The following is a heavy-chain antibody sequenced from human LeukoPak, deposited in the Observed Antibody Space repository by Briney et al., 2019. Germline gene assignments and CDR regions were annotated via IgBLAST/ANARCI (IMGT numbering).Heavy chain of an antibody. J-gene: IGHJ4*02. CDR2: VYYTGST. V-gene: IGHV4-59*13. CDR3: ARGLYYYDSGGYTLAY. Sequence: PSETLSLTCTVSGDSISSYYWSWIRQPPGKGLEWIGYVYYTGSTNYNPSLKSRVTISVDTSKNQFSLKLSSVTAADTAVYYCARGLYYYDSGGYTLAYWGQGTLVTVSS. D-gene: IGHD3-22*01. CDR1: GDSISSYY.